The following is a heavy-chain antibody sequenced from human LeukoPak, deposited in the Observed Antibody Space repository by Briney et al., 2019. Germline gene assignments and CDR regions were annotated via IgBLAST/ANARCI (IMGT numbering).Heavy chain of an antibody. D-gene: IGHD1-26*01. J-gene: IGHJ3*02. CDR1: GGSFSGYY. CDR3: ASNSGSYDDAFDI. CDR2: INHSGST. V-gene: IGHV4-34*01. Sequence: SETLSLTCAVYGGSFSGYYWSWFRQPPGKGLEWIGEINHSGSTNYNPSLKSRVTISVDTSKNQFSLKLSSVTAADTAVYYCASNSGSYDDAFDIWGQGTMVTVSS.